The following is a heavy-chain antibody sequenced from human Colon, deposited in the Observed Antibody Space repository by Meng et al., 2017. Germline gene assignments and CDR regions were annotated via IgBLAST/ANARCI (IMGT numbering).Heavy chain of an antibody. Sequence: VLMVDTEASFLNHGVRHRFSCAASRLTFRDHYITRFSQAPGKGLEWVSYISHTGDTIYYSDSVRGRFTVSRDNVNNLLFLQMNSLRDEDTALYYCGRGHFGLDYWGPGTLVTVSS. J-gene: IGHJ4*02. V-gene: IGHV3-11*01. D-gene: IGHD3-10*01. CDR2: ISHTGDTI. CDR1: RLTFRDHY. CDR3: GRGHFGLDY.